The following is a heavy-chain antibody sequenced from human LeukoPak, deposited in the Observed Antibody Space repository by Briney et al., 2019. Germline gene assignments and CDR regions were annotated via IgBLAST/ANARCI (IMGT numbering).Heavy chain of an antibody. CDR1: GYTFSDYY. CDR2: INPHSGDP. V-gene: IGHV1-2*06. D-gene: IGHD2-8*01. CDR3: ARSARHCNNGVCFTDYYIDL. J-gene: IGHJ6*03. Sequence: ASVKVSCKTSGYTFSDYYIHWVRQAPGQGLEWMGRINPHSGDPNYPQKFQGRVTMTRDTSISTAYMEMSSLTSDDTAVYYCARSARHCNNGVCFTDYYIDLWGKGTTVIVSS.